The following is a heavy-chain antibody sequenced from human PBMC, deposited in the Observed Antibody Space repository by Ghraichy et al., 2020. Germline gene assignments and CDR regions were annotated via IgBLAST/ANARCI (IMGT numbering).Heavy chain of an antibody. CDR1: GFTFSSYA. CDR3: ARERRITGTTRWFDP. V-gene: IGHV3-30*04. J-gene: IGHJ5*02. D-gene: IGHD1-7*01. Sequence: GGSLRLSCAASGFTFSSYAMHWVRQAPGKGLEWVAVISYDGSNKYYADSVKGRFTISRDNSKNTLYLQMNSLRAEDTAVYYCARERRITGTTRWFDPWGQGTLVTVSS. CDR2: ISYDGSNK.